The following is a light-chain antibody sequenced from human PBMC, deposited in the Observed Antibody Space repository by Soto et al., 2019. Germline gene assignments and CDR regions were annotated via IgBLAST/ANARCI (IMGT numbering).Light chain of an antibody. CDR3: ISYTDRQSYL. CDR1: SSDIGSYYH. Sequence: QSWLTQPASVSGSTGQSITISYSGTSSDIGSYYHVAWYQQFPGKSPKLIIYAVSDRPSGVYDRVSGCKSGIWASLNISGLQTEDEADYYRISYTDRQSYLFGTGTKVTAL. J-gene: IGLJ1*01. CDR2: AVS. V-gene: IGLV2-14*03.